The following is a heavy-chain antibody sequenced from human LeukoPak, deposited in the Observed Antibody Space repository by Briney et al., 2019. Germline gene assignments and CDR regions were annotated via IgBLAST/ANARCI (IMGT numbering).Heavy chain of an antibody. V-gene: IGHV3-15*01. CDR2: IKSKTDGGTT. CDR1: GFTFSNAW. J-gene: IGHJ3*02. D-gene: IGHD5-18*01. CDR3: TTDPVRNNHPVDTARAAFDI. Sequence: GGSLRLSCAASGFTFSNAWMSWVRQAPGKGLEWVGRIKSKTDGGTTDYAAPVKGRFTISRDDSKNTLYLQMNSLKTEDTAVYYCTTDPVRNNHPVDTARAAFDIWGQGTMVTVSS.